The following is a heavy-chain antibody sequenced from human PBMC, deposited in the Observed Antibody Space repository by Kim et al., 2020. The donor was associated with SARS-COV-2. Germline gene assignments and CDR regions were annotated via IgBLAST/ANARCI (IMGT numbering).Heavy chain of an antibody. CDR1: GGSISSGGYY. Sequence: SETLSLTCTVSGGSISSGGYYWSWIRQHPGKGLEWIGYIYYSGSTYYNPSLKSRVTISVDTSKNQFSLKLSSVTAADTAVYYCARARRITIFGVVTAIDAFDILGQGTMVTVSS. D-gene: IGHD3-3*01. V-gene: IGHV4-31*03. CDR3: ARARRITIFGVVTAIDAFDI. CDR2: IYYSGST. J-gene: IGHJ3*02.